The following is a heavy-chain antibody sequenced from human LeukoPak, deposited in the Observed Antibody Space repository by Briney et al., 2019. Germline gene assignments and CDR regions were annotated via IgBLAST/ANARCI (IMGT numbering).Heavy chain of an antibody. CDR2: IIPIFGTA. CDR1: GGTFSSCA. CDR3: ATISGAAGTEDTDFDY. V-gene: IGHV1-69*05. Sequence: GASVKVSCKASGGTFSSCAISWVRQAPGQGLEWMGGIIPIFGTANYAQKFQGRVTITTDESTSTAYMELSSLRSEDTAVYYCATISGAAGTEDTDFDYWGQGTLVTVSS. J-gene: IGHJ4*02. D-gene: IGHD6-13*01.